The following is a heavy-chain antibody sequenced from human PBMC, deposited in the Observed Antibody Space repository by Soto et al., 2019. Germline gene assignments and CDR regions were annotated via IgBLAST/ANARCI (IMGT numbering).Heavy chain of an antibody. CDR1: GFTFSSYG. J-gene: IGHJ4*02. CDR3: ARDILTGYMTTDY. CDR2: IWYDGSNK. V-gene: IGHV3-33*01. Sequence: GGSLRLSCAASGFTFSSYGMHWVRQAPGKGLEWVAVIWYDGSNKYYADSVKGRFTISRDNSKNTLYLQMNSLRAEDTAVYYCARDILTGYMTTDYWGQGTLVTVSS. D-gene: IGHD3-9*01.